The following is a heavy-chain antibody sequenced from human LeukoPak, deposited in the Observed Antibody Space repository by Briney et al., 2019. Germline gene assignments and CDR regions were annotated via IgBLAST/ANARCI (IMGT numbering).Heavy chain of an antibody. V-gene: IGHV4-39*07. CDR3: ARLRSPGDFDY. J-gene: IGHJ4*02. CDR2: IYYSGST. Sequence: SETLSLTCTVSGDSISSSSSYWGWIRQPPGKGLEWIGSIYYSGSTYYNTSLKSRVTISVDTSKNQFSLRLSSVTAADTAMYYCARLRSPGDFDYWGQGTLVTVSS. CDR1: GDSISSSSSY. D-gene: IGHD1-26*01.